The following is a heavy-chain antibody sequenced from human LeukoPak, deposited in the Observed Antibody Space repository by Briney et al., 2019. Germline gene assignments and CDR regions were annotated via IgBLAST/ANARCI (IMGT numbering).Heavy chain of an antibody. D-gene: IGHD6-13*01. V-gene: IGHV3-33*01. CDR2: IWYDGTTR. CDR3: ARDSAGTVDY. Sequence: GGSLRLSCATSGFTFNNYGMHWVRQTPGKGLEWVAAIWYDGTTRFYADSVKGRFTISRDNSKNTLHQQMNSLRVEDTAVYYCARDSAGTVDYWGQGILVTVSS. CDR1: GFTFNNYG. J-gene: IGHJ4*02.